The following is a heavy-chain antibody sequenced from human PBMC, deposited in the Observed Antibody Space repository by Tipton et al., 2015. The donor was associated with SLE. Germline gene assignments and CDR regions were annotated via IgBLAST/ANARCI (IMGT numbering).Heavy chain of an antibody. CDR3: ARDSESYCGGDCYFGEGDY. Sequence: RSLRLSCAASGFSFTEYGIHWVRQAPGKGLEWVGMIFFDGNNKNYGDSVKGRVTIYRDISKSTVYLQMNSVRAEDTAVYYCARDSESYCGGDCYFGEGDYWGQGTLVTVSS. J-gene: IGHJ4*02. V-gene: IGHV3-33*01. D-gene: IGHD2-21*02. CDR2: IFFDGNNK. CDR1: GFSFTEYG.